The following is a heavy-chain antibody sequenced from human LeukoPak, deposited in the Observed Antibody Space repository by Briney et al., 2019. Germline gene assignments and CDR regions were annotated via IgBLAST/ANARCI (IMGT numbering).Heavy chain of an antibody. CDR1: GFTFSSYG. CDR3: ARDIGTGYYLFDY. D-gene: IGHD3/OR15-3a*01. V-gene: IGHV3-33*01. J-gene: IGHJ4*02. CDR2: IWYDGSKK. Sequence: PGRSLRLSCAVSGFTFSSYGMHWVRQAPGKGLEWVAVIWYDGSKKYYADSVKGRFTISKDSSKNTLNLQMNSLRVEDTAVYYCARDIGTGYYLFDYWGQGTLVTVSS.